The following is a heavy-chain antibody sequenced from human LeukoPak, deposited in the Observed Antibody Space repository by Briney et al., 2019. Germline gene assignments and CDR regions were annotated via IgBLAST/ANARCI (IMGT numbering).Heavy chain of an antibody. CDR1: SGSFSDCY. CDR2: INHSGST. J-gene: IGHJ5*02. D-gene: IGHD6-19*01. Sequence: SETLSLTCAVYSGSFSDCYWSWIRQPPGKGLEWIGEINHSGSTNYNPSLKSRVTISVDTSKNQFSLKLSSVTAADTAVYYCARGGDYGYSSGWYWFDPWGQGTLVTVSS. V-gene: IGHV4-34*01. CDR3: ARGGDYGYSSGWYWFDP.